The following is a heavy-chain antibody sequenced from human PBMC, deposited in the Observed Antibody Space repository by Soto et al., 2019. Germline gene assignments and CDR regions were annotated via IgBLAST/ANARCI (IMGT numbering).Heavy chain of an antibody. J-gene: IGHJ4*02. CDR2: ISGSGGST. D-gene: IGHD3-3*01. V-gene: IGHV3-23*01. Sequence: GGSLRLSCAASGFTFSSYAMSWVRQAPGKGLEWVSAISGSGGSTYYADSVKGRFTISRDNSKNTLYLQMNSLRAEDTAVYYCAKCIGIWSGHTTVDYWGQGTLVTVSS. CDR1: GFTFSSYA. CDR3: AKCIGIWSGHTTVDY.